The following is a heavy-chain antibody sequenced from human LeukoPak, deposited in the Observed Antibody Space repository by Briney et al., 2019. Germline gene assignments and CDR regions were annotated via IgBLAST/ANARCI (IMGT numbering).Heavy chain of an antibody. J-gene: IGHJ4*02. CDR3: ARYPRYSGYDYFDY. CDR1: GGSFSGYY. V-gene: IGHV4-34*01. Sequence: PSETLSLTCAVYGGSFSGYYWSWIRQPPGKGLEWIGEINHSGSTNYNPSLKSRVTISVDTSKNQFSLKLSSVTAADTAVYYCARYPRYSGYDYFDYWGQGALVTVSS. CDR2: INHSGST. D-gene: IGHD5-12*01.